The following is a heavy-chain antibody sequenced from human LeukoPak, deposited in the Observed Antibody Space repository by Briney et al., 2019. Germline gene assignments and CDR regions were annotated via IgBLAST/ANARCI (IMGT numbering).Heavy chain of an antibody. CDR3: AREDYYYYYMDV. CDR1: GGSISSSGHY. J-gene: IGHJ6*03. CDR2: IYYGGDT. V-gene: IGHV4-39*07. Sequence: PSETLSLTCTVSGGSISSSGHYWGWIRQPPGKGPEWIGNIYYGGDTHFNASLKSRATISVDTSKNKFSLKLSFVTAADTAVYYCAREDYYYYYMDVWGKGTTVTVSS.